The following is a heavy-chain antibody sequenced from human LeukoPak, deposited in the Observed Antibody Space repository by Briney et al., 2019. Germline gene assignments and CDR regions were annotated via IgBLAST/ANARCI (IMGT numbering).Heavy chain of an antibody. Sequence: LSLTCAVYGGSFSGYYWSWIRQPPGKGLEWLSHISTSGSSVHYADSVKGRFTISRDNAENSLYLQMDSLRVEDTAVYFCARDATTELGTVYMDVWGKGTTVTISS. D-gene: IGHD1-1*01. V-gene: IGHV3-11*04. J-gene: IGHJ6*03. CDR1: GGSFSGYY. CDR3: ARDATTELGTVYMDV. CDR2: ISTSGSSV.